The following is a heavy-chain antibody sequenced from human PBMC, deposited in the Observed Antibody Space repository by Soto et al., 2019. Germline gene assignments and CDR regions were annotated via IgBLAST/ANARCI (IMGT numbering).Heavy chain of an antibody. CDR2: IQHDAAKT. Sequence: EVQLVESGGGLVQPGGSLRLSCAASGFTFSLYWMGWVRQAPGKGLEWVANIQHDAAKTFYVDSVRGRFTISRDNTDNSLSLQMDSLRVEDTAIYYCARVAHPAMTWASISDYFRHWGQGTLVTVSS. CDR3: ARVAHPAMTWASISDYFRH. V-gene: IGHV3-7*03. J-gene: IGHJ1*01. CDR1: GFTFSLYW. D-gene: IGHD2-15*01.